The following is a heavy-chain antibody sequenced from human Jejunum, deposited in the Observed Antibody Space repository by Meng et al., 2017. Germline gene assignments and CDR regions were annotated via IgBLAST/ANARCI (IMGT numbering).Heavy chain of an antibody. J-gene: IGHJ4*02. CDR1: GDSLGTHY. D-gene: IGHD3-16*02. Sequence: QLQGSGPGLVNPPETLSLACTVSGDSLGTHYWSWIRQPPGKGLEWIGYVFYSGSTNYNPSLKSRVAISVDTSKNQVSLKLTSVTAADTAVYYCARSFHESSWGSYRYLFGLWGQGALVTVSS. CDR2: VFYSGST. CDR3: ARSFHESSWGSYRYLFGL. V-gene: IGHV4-59*11.